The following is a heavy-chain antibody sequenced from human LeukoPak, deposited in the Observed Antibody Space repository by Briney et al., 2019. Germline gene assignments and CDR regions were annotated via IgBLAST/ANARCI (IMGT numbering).Heavy chain of an antibody. D-gene: IGHD1-26*01. Sequence: GSLRLSCAASGFTFSSYSMNWVRQAPGKGLEWVSSISSSSSYIYYADSVKGRFTISRDNAKNSLYLQMNSLRAEDTAVYYCARGGIGSYYAFDYWGQGTLVTVSS. V-gene: IGHV3-21*01. CDR2: ISSSSSYI. CDR3: ARGGIGSYYAFDY. J-gene: IGHJ4*02. CDR1: GFTFSSYS.